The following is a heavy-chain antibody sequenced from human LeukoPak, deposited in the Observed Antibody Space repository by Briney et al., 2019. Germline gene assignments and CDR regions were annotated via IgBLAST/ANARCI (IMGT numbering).Heavy chain of an antibody. CDR3: ARVGEYGSGSYLLY. CDR2: INPNSGGT. J-gene: IGHJ4*02. Sequence: GASVKVSCKASGYTFSGYYMHWVRQAPGQGLESRGWINPNSGGTNYAQKFQGRVTLTRDTSISTAYMELSRLTSDDTAVYYCARVGEYGSGSYLLYWGQGTLVTVSS. CDR1: GYTFSGYY. V-gene: IGHV1-2*02. D-gene: IGHD3-10*01.